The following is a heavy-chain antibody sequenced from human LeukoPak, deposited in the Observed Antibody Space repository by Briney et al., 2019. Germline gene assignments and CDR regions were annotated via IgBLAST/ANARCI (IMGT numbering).Heavy chain of an antibody. CDR3: ARGLWFGDWGDY. D-gene: IGHD3-10*01. J-gene: IGHJ4*02. Sequence: ASVKVSCKASGYTFTSYGISWVRQAPGQGLEWMGWISGYNGNTNYAQKLQGRVTMTTDTSMTTAYMELRSLRPDDTAVYYCARGLWFGDWGDYWGQGTLVTVSS. V-gene: IGHV1-18*01. CDR1: GYTFTSYG. CDR2: ISGYNGNT.